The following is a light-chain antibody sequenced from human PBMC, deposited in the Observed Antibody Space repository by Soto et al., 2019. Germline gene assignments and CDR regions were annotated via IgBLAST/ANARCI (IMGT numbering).Light chain of an antibody. CDR3: LQDHNYPYT. Sequence: AIQLTQSPSSLSASVGDRVTITCRTSQSIGNVAWYKQKPGKAPQFVLFGSSNLQSGVPSRFSGSGSGTDFTLTISGLQPEDFATYYCLQDHNYPYTFGQGTKVEL. CDR2: GSS. CDR1: QSIGN. V-gene: IGKV1-6*01. J-gene: IGKJ2*01.